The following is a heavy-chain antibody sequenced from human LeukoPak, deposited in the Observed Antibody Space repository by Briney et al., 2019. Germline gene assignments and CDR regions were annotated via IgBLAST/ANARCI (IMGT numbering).Heavy chain of an antibody. CDR2: IWYDGSNK. V-gene: IGHV3-33*01. J-gene: IGHJ4*02. D-gene: IGHD4-17*01. CDR1: GFTFSSYG. CDR3: ARDEVTTPRD. Sequence: PGGSLILSCAASGFTFSSYGMHWVRQAPGKGLEWVAVIWYDGSNKYYADSVKGRFTISRDNSKNTLYLQMHSLRAEDTAVYYCARDEVTTPRDWGQGTLVTVSS.